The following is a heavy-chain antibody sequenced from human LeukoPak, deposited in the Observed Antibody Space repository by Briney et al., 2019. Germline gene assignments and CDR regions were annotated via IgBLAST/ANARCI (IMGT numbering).Heavy chain of an antibody. CDR3: SKWVWFGEFYDY. CDR2: IRSKAYGGTT. Sequence: GGPLRLSCTASGFTFGDYAMSWVRQAPGKGLEWVGFIRSKAYGGTTEYAASVKGRFTISRDDSKSIAYLQMNSLKTEDTAVYYCSKWVWFGEFYDYWGQGTLVTVSS. CDR1: GFTFGDYA. D-gene: IGHD3-10*01. V-gene: IGHV3-49*04. J-gene: IGHJ4*02.